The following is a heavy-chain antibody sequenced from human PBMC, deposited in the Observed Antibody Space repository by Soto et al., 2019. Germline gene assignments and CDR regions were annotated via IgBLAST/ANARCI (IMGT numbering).Heavy chain of an antibody. D-gene: IGHD7-27*01. Sequence: EVQLLESGGGLVQPGGSLRLSCAASGFTFKNFVMGWVRRAPGKGLEWVSAIGGTSGSTYYADSVKGRFTISRDNSKNTLYLQLNSLRAEDTAVYYCAKRRGDGYLDLWGRGTLVTVSS. V-gene: IGHV3-23*01. J-gene: IGHJ2*01. CDR3: AKRRGDGYLDL. CDR2: IGGTSGST. CDR1: GFTFKNFV.